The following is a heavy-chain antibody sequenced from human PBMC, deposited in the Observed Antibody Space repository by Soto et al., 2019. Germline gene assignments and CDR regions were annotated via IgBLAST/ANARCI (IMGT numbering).Heavy chain of an antibody. CDR1: GITFSSYA. Sequence: GGSLRLSGAALGITFSSYAMHWVRQATGTGVADAADISYDGSQITYADAVKGRFAIPRDNSKNTPYLQMNSLRGADPDVYYCVRRWYYFDYWGQGTLVTVSS. CDR2: ISYDGSQI. V-gene: IGHV3-30*09. J-gene: IGHJ4*02. D-gene: IGHD6-13*01. CDR3: VRRWYYFDY.